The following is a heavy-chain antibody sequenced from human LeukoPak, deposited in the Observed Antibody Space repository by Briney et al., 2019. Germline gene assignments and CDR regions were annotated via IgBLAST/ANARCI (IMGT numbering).Heavy chain of an antibody. CDR3: AKVTYYRDSAGYLVDY. CDR1: GLTFSASV. V-gene: IGHV3-23*01. J-gene: IGHJ4*02. CDR2: ISGSGEST. Sequence: GGSLRLSCDASGLTFSASVMTGVRQPPGKALEWVSGISGSGESTYYAGSVKGRFTISRDNSKNTLYLQMNSLRAEDTALYYCAKVTYYRDSAGYLVDYWGQGTLVTVSS. D-gene: IGHD3-22*01.